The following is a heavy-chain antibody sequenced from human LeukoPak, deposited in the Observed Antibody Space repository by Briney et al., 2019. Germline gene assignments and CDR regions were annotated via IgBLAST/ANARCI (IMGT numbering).Heavy chain of an antibody. CDR2: INPNSGGT. CDR1: GYTFTGYY. Sequence: ASVKVSCKASGYTFTGYYMHWVRQAPGQGLEWMGWINPNSGGTNYAQKFQGWVTMTRNSSINTTYMELSSLRSEDTAVYYCARGLPPSDAFDIWGQGTMVTVSS. J-gene: IGHJ3*02. CDR3: ARGLPPSDAFDI. V-gene: IGHV1-2*04.